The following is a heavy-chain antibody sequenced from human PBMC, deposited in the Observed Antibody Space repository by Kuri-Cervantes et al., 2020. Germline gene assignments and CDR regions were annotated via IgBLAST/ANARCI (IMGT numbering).Heavy chain of an antibody. CDR1: GFSFSDYG. Sequence: GESLKISCAASGFSFSDYGLHWVRQAPGKGLEWVAVISYDGSNKYYADSVKGRFTISRDNSKNTLYLQMNSLRAEDTAVYYCARDRCSGGSCYSNAFDIWGQGTMVTVSS. J-gene: IGHJ3*02. CDR2: ISYDGSNK. D-gene: IGHD2-15*01. CDR3: ARDRCSGGSCYSNAFDI. V-gene: IGHV3-30*03.